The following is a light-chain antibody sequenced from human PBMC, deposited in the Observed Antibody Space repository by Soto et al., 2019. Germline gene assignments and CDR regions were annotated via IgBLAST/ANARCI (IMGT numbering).Light chain of an antibody. J-gene: IGKJ1*01. Sequence: EIVLTQSPGTLSVSPGDRATLSCRASQSVSSSYLAWYQQKPGQAPRLLIYGASSRATGIPDRFSGSGSGTDFTLTISRLEPEDFALHYCQQYGSSPRTFGQGTKVEIK. CDR2: GAS. CDR1: QSVSSSY. CDR3: QQYGSSPRT. V-gene: IGKV3-20*01.